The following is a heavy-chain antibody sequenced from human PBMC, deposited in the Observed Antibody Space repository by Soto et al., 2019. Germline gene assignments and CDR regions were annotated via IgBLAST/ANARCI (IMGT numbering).Heavy chain of an antibody. J-gene: IGHJ4*02. V-gene: IGHV4-31*03. CDR1: GGSISSGGYY. Sequence: QVQLQESGPGLVKPSQTLSLTCTVSGGSISSGGYYWSWIRQHPGKGLEWIGYIYYSGSTYYNPSPKSRVTISVDTSKNQFSLKLSSVTAADTAVYYCASRGHLGSRDIIDYWGQGTLVTVSS. CDR3: ASRGHLGSRDIIDY. CDR2: IYYSGST. D-gene: IGHD6-13*01.